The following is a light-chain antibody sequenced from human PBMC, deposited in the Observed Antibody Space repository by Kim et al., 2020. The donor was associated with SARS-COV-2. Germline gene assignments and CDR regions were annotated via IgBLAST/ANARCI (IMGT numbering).Light chain of an antibody. V-gene: IGKV1-27*01. CDR1: QGINNY. Sequence: AALRARITITCRASQGINNYLAWYQQKPGKPPKLLIYAASALQSGVPSRFSGSGSGTDFTLTVTSLQPEDVATYYCQKYDSAPWTFGLGTKVEIK. CDR2: AAS. CDR3: QKYDSAPWT. J-gene: IGKJ1*01.